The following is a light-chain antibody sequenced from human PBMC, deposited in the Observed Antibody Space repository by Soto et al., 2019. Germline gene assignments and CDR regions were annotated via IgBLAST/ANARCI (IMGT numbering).Light chain of an antibody. CDR2: STS. CDR1: TGAVTSGYY. Sequence: QTVVTQEPSLTVSPGGTVTLTCASSTGAVTSGYYPNWFQQKPGLAPRALIYSTSNKQSWTPARFSGSLLGGKAALTLSGVQPEDEADYYCLLYDGGAWVFGGGTKLTVL. J-gene: IGLJ3*02. CDR3: LLYDGGAWV. V-gene: IGLV7-43*01.